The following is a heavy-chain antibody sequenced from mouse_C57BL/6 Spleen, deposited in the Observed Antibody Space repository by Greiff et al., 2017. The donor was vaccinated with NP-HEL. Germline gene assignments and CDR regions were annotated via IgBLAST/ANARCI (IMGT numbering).Heavy chain of an antibody. CDR2: ISSGGSYT. CDR1: GFTFSSYG. Sequence: EVKLMESGGDLVKPGGSLKLSCAASGFTFSSYGMSWVRQTPDKRLEWVATISSGGSYTYYLDSVKGRFTISRDNAKNTLYLQMSSLKSEDTAMYYCARLPPDDGSAYWGQGTLVTVSA. CDR3: ARLPPDDGSAY. J-gene: IGHJ3*01. V-gene: IGHV5-6*01. D-gene: IGHD1-1*02.